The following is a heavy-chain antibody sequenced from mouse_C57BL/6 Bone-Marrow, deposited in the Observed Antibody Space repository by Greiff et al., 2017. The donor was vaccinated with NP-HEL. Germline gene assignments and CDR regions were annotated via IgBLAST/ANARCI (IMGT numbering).Heavy chain of an antibody. V-gene: IGHV1-81*01. CDR2: IYPRSGNT. J-gene: IGHJ1*03. D-gene: IGHD2-3*01. Sequence: VQLQQSGAELARPGASVKLPCKASGYTFTSYGISWVKQRTGQGLEWIGEIYPRSGNTYYNEKFKGKATLTADKSSSTAYMELRSLTSEDSAVYFCARWRWLQYWYFDVWGTGTTVTVSS. CDR3: ARWRWLQYWYFDV. CDR1: GYTFTSYG.